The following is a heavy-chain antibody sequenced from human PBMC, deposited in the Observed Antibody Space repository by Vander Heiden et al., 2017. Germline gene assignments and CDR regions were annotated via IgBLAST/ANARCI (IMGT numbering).Heavy chain of an antibody. CDR3: ARDNVAIAAADHYYYYGMDV. J-gene: IGHJ6*02. D-gene: IGHD6-13*01. Sequence: QVPLVESGGGVVQPGRSLRLSCAASGFTFSSYAMHGVRQAPGKGLEWVAVISYDGSNKYYADSVKGRFTISRDNSKNTLYLQMNSLRAEDTAVYYCARDNVAIAAADHYYYYGMDVWGQGTTVTVSS. V-gene: IGHV3-30*01. CDR2: ISYDGSNK. CDR1: GFTFSSYA.